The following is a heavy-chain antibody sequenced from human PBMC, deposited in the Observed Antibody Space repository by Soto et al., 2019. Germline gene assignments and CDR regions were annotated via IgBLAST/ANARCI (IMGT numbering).Heavy chain of an antibody. CDR1: GGTFSSYA. J-gene: IGHJ5*02. V-gene: IGHV1-69*12. D-gene: IGHD6-13*01. CDR3: ARLGGPWDSSSWYSWFDP. CDR2: IIPIFGTA. Sequence: QVQLVQSGAEVKKPGSSVKVSCKASGGTFSSYAISWVRQAPGQGLEWMGGIIPIFGTANYAQKFQGRVTITADESTSTAYMELSSLRSEDTAVYYCARLGGPWDSSSWYSWFDPWGQGTLVTVSS.